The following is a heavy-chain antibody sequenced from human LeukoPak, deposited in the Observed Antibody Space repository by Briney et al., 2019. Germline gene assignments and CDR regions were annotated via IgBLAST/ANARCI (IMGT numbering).Heavy chain of an antibody. D-gene: IGHD2-15*01. J-gene: IGHJ1*01. Sequence: GGSLRLSCAASGFSFSSYSMDWVRQAPGKGLEWVGRTRDRANSYTTEYAASVKGRFTISRDDSKNSLYLQVNSLKTEDTAVYYCSCLGYWGQGTLVTVSS. CDR3: SCLGY. V-gene: IGHV3-72*01. CDR1: GFSFSSYS. CDR2: TRDRANSYTT.